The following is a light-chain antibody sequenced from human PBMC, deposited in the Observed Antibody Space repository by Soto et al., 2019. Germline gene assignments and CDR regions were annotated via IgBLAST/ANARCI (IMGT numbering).Light chain of an antibody. J-gene: IGLJ1*01. V-gene: IGLV2-18*02. Sequence: QSALTQPPSVSGSPGQSVSISCTGTISDVGSYTRVSWYQLPPGTAPKVLIYDVTNRPSGVPDRFSGSQSGKTASLTISGLQAEDEADYYCSSYAGSSNVFGTGTKLTVL. CDR3: SSYAGSSNV. CDR2: DVT. CDR1: ISDVGSYTR.